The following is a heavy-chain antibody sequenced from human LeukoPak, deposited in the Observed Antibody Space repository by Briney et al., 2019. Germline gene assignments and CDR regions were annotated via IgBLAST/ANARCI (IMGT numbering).Heavy chain of an antibody. D-gene: IGHD4-17*01. Sequence: ASVKVSCKASGYTFTSYGISWVRQAPGQGLEWMGWISAYNGNINYAQKLQGRVTMTTDTSTSTAYMEPRSLRSDDTAVYYCARYATVTSNYYYYYYMDVWGKGTTVTISS. CDR2: ISAYNGNI. J-gene: IGHJ6*03. CDR1: GYTFTSYG. V-gene: IGHV1-18*01. CDR3: ARYATVTSNYYYYYYMDV.